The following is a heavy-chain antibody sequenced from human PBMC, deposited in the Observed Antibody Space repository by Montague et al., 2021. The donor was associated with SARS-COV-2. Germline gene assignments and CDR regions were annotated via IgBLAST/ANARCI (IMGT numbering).Heavy chain of an antibody. CDR1: GGSFSGYY. D-gene: IGHD3-10*01. V-gene: IGHV4-34*01. Sequence: SETLSLTCAVYGGSFSGYYWSWIRQPPGKGLEWIGEINHSGSTNYNPSLKSRVTISVDTSKNQFSLRLSSVTAADTAVYYCARHITGSGNAFDIWGQGTMVTVSS. J-gene: IGHJ3*02. CDR2: INHSGST. CDR3: ARHITGSGNAFDI.